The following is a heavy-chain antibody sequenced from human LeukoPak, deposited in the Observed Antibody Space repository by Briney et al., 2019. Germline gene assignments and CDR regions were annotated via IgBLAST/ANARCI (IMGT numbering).Heavy chain of an antibody. J-gene: IGHJ4*02. CDR1: GFPFSNYG. CDR2: ISSRSDTI. CDR3: AKGGGIAAAGTADY. Sequence: GGSLRLSCAASGFPFSNYGINWVRQLPGKGLEWVSYISSRSDTIYYGDSVKGRFTISRDNSKNTLYLQMNSLRAEDTAVYYCAKGGGIAAAGTADYWGQGTLVTVSS. D-gene: IGHD6-13*01. V-gene: IGHV3-48*01.